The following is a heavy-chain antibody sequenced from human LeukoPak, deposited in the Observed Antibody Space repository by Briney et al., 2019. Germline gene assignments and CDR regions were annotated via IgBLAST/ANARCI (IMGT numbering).Heavy chain of an antibody. J-gene: IGHJ4*02. V-gene: IGHV3-48*01. CDR3: TRAALFDC. D-gene: IGHD2-15*01. CDR2: ITSSSSSN. Sequence: GGSLRLSCAASGFTFSSYSMSWVRQAPGKGLEWVSYITSSSSSNSYADSVKGRFTISGDNAKNSLYLQMNSLRVEDTAVYYCTRAALFDCWGQGTLVTVSS. CDR1: GFTFSSYS.